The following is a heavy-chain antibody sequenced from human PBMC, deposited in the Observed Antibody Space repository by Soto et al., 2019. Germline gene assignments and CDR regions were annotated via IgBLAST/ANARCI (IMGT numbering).Heavy chain of an antibody. J-gene: IGHJ6*02. CDR3: AGAPYYYFGMDV. CDR1: VFSFSNYW. Sequence: EVQLVESGGGLVQPGGSLRLSCAASVFSFSNYWMHWVRQAPGKGLVWVSRINTDGSSTTYADSVKGRFTISRDNAKNTLYLEVNSLRAEDTAMYYCAGAPYYYFGMDVWGQGTTVTVS. CDR2: INTDGSST. V-gene: IGHV3-74*01.